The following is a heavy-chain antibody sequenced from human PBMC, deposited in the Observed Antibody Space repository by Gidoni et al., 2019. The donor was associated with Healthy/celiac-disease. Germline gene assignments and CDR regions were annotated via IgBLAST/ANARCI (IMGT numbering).Heavy chain of an antibody. Sequence: QVQSLQSGAEVKKPGASVTVSCKASGYTFTGYYMHWVRQAPGQGLEWMGWINPNSGGTNYAQKFQGRVTMTRDTSISTADMELSRLRSDDTAVYYCAGRERSVMAAAGRNYYYYGMDVWGQGTTVTVSS. D-gene: IGHD6-13*01. J-gene: IGHJ6*02. V-gene: IGHV1-2*02. CDR1: GYTFTGYY. CDR2: INPNSGGT. CDR3: AGRERSVMAAAGRNYYYYGMDV.